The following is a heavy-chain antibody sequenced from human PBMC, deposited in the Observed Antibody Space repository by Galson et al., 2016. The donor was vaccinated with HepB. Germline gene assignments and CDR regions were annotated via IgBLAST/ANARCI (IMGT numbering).Heavy chain of an antibody. CDR3: AKVHGGGWSDY. D-gene: IGHD2-15*01. J-gene: IGHJ4*02. CDR2: ISNSGDST. V-gene: IGHV3-23*01. Sequence: VSSISNSGDSTYYADSVKGRFTISRDNSKNTMYLQMNGLRAEDTAVYYCAKVHGGGWSDYWGQGTLVTVSS.